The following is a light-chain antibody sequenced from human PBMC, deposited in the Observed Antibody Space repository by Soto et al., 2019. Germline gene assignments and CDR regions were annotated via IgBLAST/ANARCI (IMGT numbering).Light chain of an antibody. Sequence: QSAVTQPAFVSGSPGQSITISCTGTSSDVGGYNYVSWYQQHPGKAPKLMIYEVSNRPSGVSNRFSGSKSGNTASLTISGLQAEDEADYYCSSYTSSSTLYVFGTGTKVTVL. CDR2: EVS. V-gene: IGLV2-14*01. J-gene: IGLJ1*01. CDR3: SSYTSSSTLYV. CDR1: SSDVGGYNY.